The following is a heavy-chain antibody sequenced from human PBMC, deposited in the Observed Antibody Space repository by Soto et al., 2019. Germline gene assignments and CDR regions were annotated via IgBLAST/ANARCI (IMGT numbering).Heavy chain of an antibody. V-gene: IGHV3-23*01. D-gene: IGHD1-1*01. Sequence: GGSLRLSCAASGFTFSSYAMSWVRQAPGKGLEWVSAISGSGGSTYYADSVKGRFTISRDNSKNTLYLQMNNVRAEDTAVYYCVRDKRTISGIFPGYWGQGTQVTVSS. CDR3: VRDKRTISGIFPGY. J-gene: IGHJ4*02. CDR2: ISGSGGST. CDR1: GFTFSSYA.